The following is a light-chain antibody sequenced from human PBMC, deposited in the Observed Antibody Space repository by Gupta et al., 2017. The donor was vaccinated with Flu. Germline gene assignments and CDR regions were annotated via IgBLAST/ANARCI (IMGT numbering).Light chain of an antibody. V-gene: IGKV1-9*01. CDR1: QGIRSY. CDR2: AAS. Sequence: PSFMSASVGDRVTITCRASQGIRSYLAWYQQKPGKAPKLLIYAASTVQSGVPSRFSGSGSGTEFTLTIDSLQPEDFATYYCEQADTYPFTFGHGTKVDVK. J-gene: IGKJ3*01. CDR3: EQADTYPFT.